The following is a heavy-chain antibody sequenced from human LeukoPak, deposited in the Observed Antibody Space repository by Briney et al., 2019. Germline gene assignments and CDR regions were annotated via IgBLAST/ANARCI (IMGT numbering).Heavy chain of an antibody. CDR1: GFTFSSYA. CDR2: ISGSGGST. Sequence: GGSLRLSCAASGFTFSSYAMSWVRQAPGKGLELVSAISGSGGSTYYADSVKGRFTISRDNSKNTLYLQMNSLRAEDTAVYYCAKDGGSTYCSGGSCIRRYYFDYWGQGTLVTVSS. J-gene: IGHJ4*02. V-gene: IGHV3-23*01. D-gene: IGHD2-15*01. CDR3: AKDGGSTYCSGGSCIRRYYFDY.